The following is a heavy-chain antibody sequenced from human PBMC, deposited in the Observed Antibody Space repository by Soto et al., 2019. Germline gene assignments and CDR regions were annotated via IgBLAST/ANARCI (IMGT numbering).Heavy chain of an antibody. CDR2: INAGNGNT. J-gene: IGHJ4*02. D-gene: IGHD3-3*01. CDR3: ARNTPYYDFSPFDY. V-gene: IGHV1-3*01. CDR1: GYTFTSYA. Sequence: ASVKVYCKASGYTFTSYAMHLVRQAPGQRLEWMGWINAGNGNTKYSQKFQGRVTITRDTSASTAYMELSSLRSEDTAVYYCARNTPYYDFSPFDYWGQGTLVTVSS.